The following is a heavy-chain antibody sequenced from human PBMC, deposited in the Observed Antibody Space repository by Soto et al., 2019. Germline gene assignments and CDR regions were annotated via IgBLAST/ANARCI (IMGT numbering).Heavy chain of an antibody. J-gene: IGHJ4*02. CDR3: ATRSSGWYFGY. CDR2: ISGSGGST. Sequence: EVQLLESGGGLVQPGGSLRLSCAASGFTFSSYAMSWVRQAPGKGLGWVSAISGSGGSTYYADSVKGRFTISRDNSKNTLYLQMNRLRAEDTAVYYCATRSSGWYFGYWGQGALVTGSS. V-gene: IGHV3-23*01. D-gene: IGHD6-19*01. CDR1: GFTFSSYA.